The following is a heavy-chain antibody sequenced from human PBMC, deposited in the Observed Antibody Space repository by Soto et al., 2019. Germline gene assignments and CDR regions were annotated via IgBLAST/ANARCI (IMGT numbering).Heavy chain of an antibody. CDR2: INISNGNT. V-gene: IGHV1-3*04. CDR3: ARDTDLTLVTTLDY. CDR1: GYTLKIYQ. J-gene: IGHJ4*02. Sequence: ASVKVSCKASGYTLKIYQVDWGRQATGQRLECMGWINISNGNTEYSQNFQGRVTMTRDTSASTAYMELSSLRSEDTAVYYCARDTDLTLVTTLDYWGQGTPVTVSS. D-gene: IGHD4-17*01.